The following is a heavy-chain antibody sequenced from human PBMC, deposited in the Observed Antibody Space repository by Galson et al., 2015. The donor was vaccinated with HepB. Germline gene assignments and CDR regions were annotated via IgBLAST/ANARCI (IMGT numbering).Heavy chain of an antibody. CDR1: GFTFSSYS. V-gene: IGHV3-48*02. Sequence: SLRLSCAASGFTFSSYSMNWVRQAPGKGLEWVSYISSSSSTIYHADSVKGRFTISRDNAKNSLYLQMNSLRDEDTAVYYCARDPRLWFGERPPYYFDNWGQGTLVTVSS. D-gene: IGHD3-10*01. CDR2: ISSSSSTI. CDR3: ARDPRLWFGERPPYYFDN. J-gene: IGHJ4*02.